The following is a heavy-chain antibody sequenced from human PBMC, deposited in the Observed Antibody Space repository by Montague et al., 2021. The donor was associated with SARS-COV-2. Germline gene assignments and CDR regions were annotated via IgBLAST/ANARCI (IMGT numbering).Heavy chain of an antibody. J-gene: IGHJ4*02. CDR2: VHYSGRP. Sequence: SETLSLTCTVSGDSISSSSYNWGWIRQPPGKGLEWIGSVHYSGRPYYNPSLKSRVTIYVDTSKNQLSLKLSSVTAADTAVYYCTRHVHMTWPEPSPGFDYWGQGTLVTVFS. D-gene: IGHD1-1*01. CDR1: GDSISSSSYN. V-gene: IGHV4-39*01. CDR3: TRHVHMTWPEPSPGFDY.